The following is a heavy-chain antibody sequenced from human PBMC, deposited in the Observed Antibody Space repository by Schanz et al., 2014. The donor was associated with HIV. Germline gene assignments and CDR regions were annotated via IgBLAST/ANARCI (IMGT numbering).Heavy chain of an antibody. CDR1: GGTFSNYA. D-gene: IGHD2-15*01. CDR3: ARGNLAWCGGGSCYTRFQFFQV. CDR2: IIPVLGTP. J-gene: IGHJ1*01. V-gene: IGHV1-69*01. Sequence: QVQLLQSGAEVKKPGASVKVSCKASGGTFSNYAISWVRQAPGQGLKWMGGIIPVLGTPTYAQSFQGRLTITADDRTNTAYMEVRSLRPEDTAMYYCARGNLAWCGGGSCYTRFQFFQVWGQGTLITVSS.